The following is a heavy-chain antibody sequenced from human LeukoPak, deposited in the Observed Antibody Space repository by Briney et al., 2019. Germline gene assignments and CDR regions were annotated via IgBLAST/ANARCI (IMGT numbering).Heavy chain of an antibody. CDR1: GFTFSDYY. CDR2: ISSSGSTI. CDR3: ARVYSSGWFYYFDY. V-gene: IGHV3-11*04. Sequence: GGSLRLSCAASGFTFSDYYMSWIRQAPGKGLEWVSYISSSGSTIYYADSVKGRFTISRDNAKNSLYLQMNSLRAEDTAVYYCARVYSSGWFYYFDYWGQGTLVTVSS. D-gene: IGHD6-19*01. J-gene: IGHJ4*02.